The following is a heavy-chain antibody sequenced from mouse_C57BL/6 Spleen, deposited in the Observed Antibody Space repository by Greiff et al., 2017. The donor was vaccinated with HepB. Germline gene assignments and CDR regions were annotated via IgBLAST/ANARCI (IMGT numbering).Heavy chain of an antibody. CDR1: GFTFSSYA. V-gene: IGHV5-4*01. Sequence: EVQLQESGGGLVKPGGSLKLSCAASGFTFSSYAMSWVRQTPEKRLEWVATISDGGSYTYYPDNVKGRFTISRDNAKNNLYLQMSHLKSEDTAMYYCARDRHYGNSWYFDVWGTGTTVTVSS. CDR3: ARDRHYGNSWYFDV. CDR2: ISDGGSYT. D-gene: IGHD2-1*01. J-gene: IGHJ1*03.